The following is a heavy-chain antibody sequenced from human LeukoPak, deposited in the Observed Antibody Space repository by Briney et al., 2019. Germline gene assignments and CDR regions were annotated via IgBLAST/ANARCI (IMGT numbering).Heavy chain of an antibody. Sequence: GGSLRLSCAASGFTVSSNYMSWVRQAPGKGLEWVAGISEDGINKYYADSVKGRFTISRDNSNNTLFLQMNSLRAEDTAVYYCAKDRETTASGTFDYWGQGALVTVSS. J-gene: IGHJ4*02. V-gene: IGHV3-30*18. D-gene: IGHD1-14*01. CDR2: ISEDGINK. CDR3: AKDRETTASGTFDY. CDR1: GFTVSSNY.